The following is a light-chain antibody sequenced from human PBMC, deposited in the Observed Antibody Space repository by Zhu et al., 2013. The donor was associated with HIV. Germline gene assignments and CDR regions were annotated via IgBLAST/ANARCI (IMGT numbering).Light chain of an antibody. V-gene: IGKV1-39*01. CDR2: GVS. CDR3: LQSNSYPRT. Sequence: DIQMTQSPSSLSASVGDRVTITCRASQTLNNYLNWYQQKPGKAPEVLIYGVSSLQSGVPTRFSGSGSGTDFTLTISSLQPEDFATYYCLQSNSYPRTFGQGTRLEIK. J-gene: IGKJ2*02. CDR1: QTLNNY.